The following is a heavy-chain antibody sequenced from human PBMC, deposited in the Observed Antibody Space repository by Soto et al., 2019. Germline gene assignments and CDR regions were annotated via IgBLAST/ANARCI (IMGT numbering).Heavy chain of an antibody. D-gene: IGHD6-19*01. V-gene: IGHV4-34*02. CDR1: GESFSGYGGPFSGYY. J-gene: IGHJ4*02. CDR3: ARGQRRGGSSGWSL. CDR2: INYRGGT. Sequence: QVQLQQWGAGQLKPSETLSLTCAVHGESFSGYGGPFSGYYWSWIRQTPGKGLEWVGEINYRGGTNHKPSLKSRVTISVDTSKNQFSLNLNSVTAADTAVYYCARGQRRGGSSGWSLWGQGTLVTVSS.